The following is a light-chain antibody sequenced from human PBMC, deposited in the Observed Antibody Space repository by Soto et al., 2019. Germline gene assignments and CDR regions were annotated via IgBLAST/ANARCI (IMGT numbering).Light chain of an antibody. CDR1: QDIASW. V-gene: IGKV1-12*01. CDR2: AAS. J-gene: IGKJ5*01. Sequence: DIQMTQSPSSVSASVGDRVTITCRASQDIASWLAWYQQKPGKAPKLLIYAASSLQSGVPSRFSGSGSATYFTLTISSLQPEDFATYYWHQARSFPVTCGHGTRLEIK. CDR3: HQARSFPVT.